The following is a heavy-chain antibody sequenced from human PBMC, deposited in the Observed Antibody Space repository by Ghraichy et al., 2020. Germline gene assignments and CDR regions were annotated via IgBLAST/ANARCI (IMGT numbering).Heavy chain of an antibody. Sequence: GGSLRLSCAASGFSFSAYGMHWVRQAPGKGLEWVAVISYDGSNPYYADSVKGRLTISKDNSKNTVYVQMNSLRTEDTAVYYCAKDRPASMGSPRGPFDILGQGTLVNVSS. V-gene: IGHV3-30*18. D-gene: IGHD2-2*01. CDR3: AKDRPASMGSPRGPFDI. CDR1: GFSFSAYG. J-gene: IGHJ3*02. CDR2: ISYDGSNP.